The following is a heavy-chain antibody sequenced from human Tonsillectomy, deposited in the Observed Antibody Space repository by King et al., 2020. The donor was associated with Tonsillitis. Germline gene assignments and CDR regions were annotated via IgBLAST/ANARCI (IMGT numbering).Heavy chain of an antibody. CDR1: GFTFTRYS. D-gene: IGHD4-23*01. J-gene: IGHJ4*02. CDR3: TRASYGDNSVYFDH. Sequence: QVQLVESGGGVVQPGRSLRLSCTASGFTFTRYSIHWVRQAPGKGLEWVALISFDGSNEYYAQSVEGRFTVSRDNSKDTVYLQMNGLRAEDTAVYYCTRASYGDNSVYFDHWGQGTLVTVSS. V-gene: IGHV3-30*04. CDR2: ISFDGSNE.